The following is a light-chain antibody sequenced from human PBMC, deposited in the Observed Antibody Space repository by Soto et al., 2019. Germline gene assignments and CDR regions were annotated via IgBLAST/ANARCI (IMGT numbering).Light chain of an antibody. CDR1: NSNIGSNT. CDR2: SND. Sequence: QSVLTQPPSASGAPGQRVAISCSGSNSNIGSNTVNWYQQVPGPAPKALIYSNDQPPSGVPARFSASKSGSSASLAINGLQSEDEADYHCAAWDDILNGPVFGGGTKQTVL. V-gene: IGLV1-44*01. J-gene: IGLJ2*01. CDR3: AAWDDILNGPV.